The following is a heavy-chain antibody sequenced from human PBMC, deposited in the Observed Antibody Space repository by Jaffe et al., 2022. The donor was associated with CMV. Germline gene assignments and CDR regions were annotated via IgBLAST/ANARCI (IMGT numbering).Heavy chain of an antibody. D-gene: IGHD3-22*01. CDR3: ARDHGPPLRGYYYDSSGYYESYFDY. V-gene: IGHV1-69*01. CDR1: GGTFSSYA. J-gene: IGHJ4*02. CDR2: IIPIFGTA. Sequence: QVQLVQSGAEVKKPGSSVKVSCKASGGTFSSYAISWVRQAPGQGLEWMGGIIPIFGTANYAQKFQGRVTITADESTSTAYMELSSLRSEDTAVYYCARDHGPPLRGYYYDSSGYYESYFDYWGQGTLVTVSS.